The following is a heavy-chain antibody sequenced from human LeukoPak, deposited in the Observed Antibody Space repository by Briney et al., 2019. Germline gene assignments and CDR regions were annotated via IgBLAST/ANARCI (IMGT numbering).Heavy chain of an antibody. CDR3: ARNVGWYSHDS. Sequence: PSETLSLTCTVSGDSLSSHYWSWIQQPPGKGLEWIGYIYGSGSTHYDPSLRSRVTISEDTSKNQFSLKLTSVTAADTAVYYCARNVGWYSHDSWGQGTLVTVSS. CDR2: IYGSGST. V-gene: IGHV4-59*08. CDR1: GDSLSSHY. D-gene: IGHD6-19*01. J-gene: IGHJ4*02.